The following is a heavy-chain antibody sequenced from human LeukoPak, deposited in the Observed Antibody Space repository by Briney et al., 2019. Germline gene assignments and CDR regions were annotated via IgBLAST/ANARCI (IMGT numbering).Heavy chain of an antibody. J-gene: IGHJ4*02. Sequence: GGSLRLSWAASGXSFSTYYVNWVRQAPGKGLEWVSCISSSSTYIYYADSVRGRFAISRDNAKNSLYLQMNSLRAEETAVYYCARENHGSFDYWGQGSLVTVSS. CDR3: ARENHGSFDY. D-gene: IGHD1-14*01. V-gene: IGHV3-21*01. CDR2: ISSSSTYI. CDR1: GXSFSTYY.